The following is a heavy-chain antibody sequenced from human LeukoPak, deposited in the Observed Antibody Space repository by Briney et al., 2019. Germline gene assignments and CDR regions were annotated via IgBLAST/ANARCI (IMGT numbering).Heavy chain of an antibody. Sequence: PGGSLRLSCAASGFTFSNYDMHWVRQAPGRGLEWVAFIWYDGNNKYYGDSVKGRLTISRDNSKNTLYLQMNSLRAEGTAVYYCAREASDALDFWGQGTMVTVSS. CDR1: GFTFSNYD. CDR3: AREASDALDF. CDR2: IWYDGNNK. V-gene: IGHV3-33*01. J-gene: IGHJ3*01.